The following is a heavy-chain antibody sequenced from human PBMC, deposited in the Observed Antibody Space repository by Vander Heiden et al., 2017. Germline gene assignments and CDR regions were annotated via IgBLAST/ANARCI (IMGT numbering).Heavy chain of an antibody. Sequence: EVQLVASGGGLVKPGGSLRLSCPASGFTFRSYSMNWVRQAPGKGLEWVSSISSSSSYIYYADSVKGRFTISRDNAKNSLYLQMNSLRAEDTAVYYCARDTRGYSYGLLGYWGQGTLVTVSS. J-gene: IGHJ4*02. CDR2: ISSSSSYI. CDR1: GFTFRSYS. CDR3: ARDTRGYSYGLLGY. D-gene: IGHD5-18*01. V-gene: IGHV3-21*01.